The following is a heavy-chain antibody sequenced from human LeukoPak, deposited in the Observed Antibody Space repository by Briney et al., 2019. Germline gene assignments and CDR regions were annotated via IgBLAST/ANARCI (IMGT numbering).Heavy chain of an antibody. CDR1: GGSISSGSYY. J-gene: IGHJ6*03. V-gene: IGHV4-61*02. CDR3: ARDCLDDFWSGYSSYYYYYYMDV. D-gene: IGHD3-3*01. Sequence: PSQTLSLTCTVSGGSISSGSYYWSWIRQPAGKGLEWVERIYSSGRLHYKPSLKSRVTISVDTSKNQFSLKLSSVTAADTAVYYCARDCLDDFWSGYSSYYYYYYMDVWGKGTTVTVSS. CDR2: IYSSGRL.